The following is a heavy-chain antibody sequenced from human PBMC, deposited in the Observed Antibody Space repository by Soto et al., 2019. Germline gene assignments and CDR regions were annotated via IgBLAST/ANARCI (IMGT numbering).Heavy chain of an antibody. J-gene: IGHJ3*02. CDR2: IIPIYGTT. Sequence: QVQLVQSGAEVKKPGSSVKVSCKASGGTFSKYAITWVRQAPGQGLEWMGGIIPIYGTTDFAQKVQGRVPISADESTSTAYMELRSLRSDDTAVYYCARALTLGDLLLFFDTWGQGTMVTVSS. V-gene: IGHV1-69*01. D-gene: IGHD2-21*01. CDR1: GGTFSKYA. CDR3: ARALTLGDLLLFFDT.